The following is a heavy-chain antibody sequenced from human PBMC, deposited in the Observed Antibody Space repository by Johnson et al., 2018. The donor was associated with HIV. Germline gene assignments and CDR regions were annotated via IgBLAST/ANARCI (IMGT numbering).Heavy chain of an antibody. J-gene: IGHJ3*02. V-gene: IGHV3-30-3*01. CDR3: AKDPFDCSSTSCYLDDAFDI. D-gene: IGHD2-2*01. CDR2: ISYDGSNK. Sequence: QVQLVESGGGVVQPGRSLRLSCAASGFTFSSYAMHWVRQAPGKGLEWVAVISYDGSNKYYADSVKGRFTISRDNSKNRLYLQMNSLRAEDTAVYYCAKDPFDCSSTSCYLDDAFDIWGRGTMVTVSS. CDR1: GFTFSSYA.